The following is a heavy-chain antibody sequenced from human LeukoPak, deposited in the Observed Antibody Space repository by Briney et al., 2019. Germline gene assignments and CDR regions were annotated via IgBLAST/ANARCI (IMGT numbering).Heavy chain of an antibody. J-gene: IGHJ4*02. V-gene: IGHV4-39*07. CDR1: GGSISTTSYY. Sequence: PSETLSLTCTVSGGSISTTSYYWGWIRQPPGKGLECIGNIYYSGSTYYNPSLKNRVTISVDTSKNQFSLKLTSVTAADTAVYYCARDLAVAGVDYWGQGTLVTVSS. CDR2: IYYSGST. CDR3: ARDLAVAGVDY. D-gene: IGHD6-19*01.